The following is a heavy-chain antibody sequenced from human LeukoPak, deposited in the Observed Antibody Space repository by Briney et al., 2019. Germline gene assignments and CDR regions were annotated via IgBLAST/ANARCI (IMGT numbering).Heavy chain of an antibody. D-gene: IGHD6-19*01. V-gene: IGHV4-59*12. J-gene: IGHJ4*02. CDR3: ARGGYSSGWYAPAEKYFDY. CDR2: IYYSGTT. Sequence: SETLSLTCTVSGGSISNYYWSWIRQPPGKGLEWIGYIYYSGTTNYNPSLKSRVTISVDTSKNQFSLKLSSVTAADTAVYYCARGGYSSGWYAPAEKYFDYWGQGTLVTVSS. CDR1: GGSISNYY.